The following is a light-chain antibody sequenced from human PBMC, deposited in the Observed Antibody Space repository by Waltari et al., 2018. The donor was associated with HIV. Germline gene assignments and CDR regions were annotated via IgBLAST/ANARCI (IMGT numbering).Light chain of an antibody. CDR2: GAS. CDR1: QRVSSNY. Sequence: EIVLTQSPGTLSLSPGERATLSCRASQRVSSNYLAWYQQKPGQAPRLLIYGASSRATGIPDRFSGSGSGTDFTLTISRLEPEEFAVYYCQQYGSSPYTFGQGTKLEIK. CDR3: QQYGSSPYT. V-gene: IGKV3-20*01. J-gene: IGKJ2*01.